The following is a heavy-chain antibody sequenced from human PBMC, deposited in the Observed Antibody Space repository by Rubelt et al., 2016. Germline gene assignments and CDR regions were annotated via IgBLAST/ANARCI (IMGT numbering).Heavy chain of an antibody. V-gene: IGHV5-10-1*03. CDR2: IDPSDSYT. Sequence: EVQLVQSGAEVKKPGESLRISCKGSGYSFTSYWISWVRQMPGKGLEWMGRIDPSDSYTNYSPSFQAHVTISADNSISTAYLQWSSLKASDTAMYYCAIYDFWSGYYLDYWGQGTLVTVSS. CDR1: GYSFTSYW. D-gene: IGHD3-3*01. CDR3: AIYDFWSGYYLDY. J-gene: IGHJ4*02.